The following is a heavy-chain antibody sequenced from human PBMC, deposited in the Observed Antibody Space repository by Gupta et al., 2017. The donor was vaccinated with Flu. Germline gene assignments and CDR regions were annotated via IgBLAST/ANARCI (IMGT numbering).Heavy chain of an antibody. CDR2: ISAYNGYT. CDR1: DYTFTSFG. J-gene: IGHJ4*02. CDR3: ARAGPGYYDSSAYPF. D-gene: IGHD3-22*01. V-gene: IGHV1-18*01. Sequence: QGPLVQSGTEVKKPGASVKLFCKASDYTFTSFGISWVRQAPGQGLEWMGWISAYNGYTKYAQKLQGRVTMTTDTSASTAYMELRSLRSDDTAIYYCARAGPGYYDSSAYPFWGQGTLVTVSS.